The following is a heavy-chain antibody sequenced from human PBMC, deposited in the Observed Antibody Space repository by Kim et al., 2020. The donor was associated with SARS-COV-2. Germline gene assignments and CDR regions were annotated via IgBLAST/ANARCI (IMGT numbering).Heavy chain of an antibody. D-gene: IGHD3-3*01. J-gene: IGHJ6*01. CDR2: IYYTGST. CDR3: ARSRYYDFWGDYTPTYYYG. Sequence: SETLSLTCTVSAGSIIDYYWTWIRQAPGKGLEWIGSIYYTGSTNYNPSLKSRVTISVDTSTNQFSLELSSLTAADTAVYYCARSRYYDFWGDYTPTYYYG. CDR1: AGSIIDYY. V-gene: IGHV4-59*13.